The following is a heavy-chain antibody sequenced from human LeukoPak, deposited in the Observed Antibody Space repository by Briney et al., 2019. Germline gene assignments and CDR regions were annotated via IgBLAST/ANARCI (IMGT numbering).Heavy chain of an antibody. Sequence: PERSPRLSCAASGFTFSSYAMHWVRQSPGKGREWVAVISYDGSNKYYADTVKGRFTIPRDNSKNTLYLQMNSLKAEDTTVYYCAIESLTGSLLSYFDYWGQATLVTVSS. V-gene: IGHV3-30*04. CDR2: ISYDGSNK. CDR3: AIESLTGSLLSYFDY. J-gene: IGHJ4*02. CDR1: GFTFSSYA. D-gene: IGHD2/OR15-2a*01.